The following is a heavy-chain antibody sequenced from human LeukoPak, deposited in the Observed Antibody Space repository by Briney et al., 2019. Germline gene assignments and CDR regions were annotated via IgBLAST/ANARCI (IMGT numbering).Heavy chain of an antibody. V-gene: IGHV3-23*01. CDR2: ISGSGSST. D-gene: IGHD6-19*01. CDR1: GFTFSSYD. CDR3: ARNGIAVNGYFDY. Sequence: GGSLRLSCAASGFTFSSYDMSWVRQAPGKGLEWVSAISGSGSSTYYADSVKGRFTISRDNSKSTMYLQMNSLRAEDTGVYYCARNGIAVNGYFDYWGQGTLVTVSS. J-gene: IGHJ4*02.